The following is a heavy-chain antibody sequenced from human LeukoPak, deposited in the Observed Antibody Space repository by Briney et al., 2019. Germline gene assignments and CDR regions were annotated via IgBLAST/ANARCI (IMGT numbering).Heavy chain of an antibody. J-gene: IGHJ4*02. Sequence: PGGSLRLSCAASGFTFSSYGMHWVRQAPGKGLEWVAVISYDGSNKYYADSVKGRFTISRDNSKNTLYLQMNSLRAEDTAVYYCAYLSGYSYGYLWGQGTLVTVSS. V-gene: IGHV3-30*03. D-gene: IGHD5-18*01. CDR3: AYLSGYSYGYL. CDR2: ISYDGSNK. CDR1: GFTFSSYG.